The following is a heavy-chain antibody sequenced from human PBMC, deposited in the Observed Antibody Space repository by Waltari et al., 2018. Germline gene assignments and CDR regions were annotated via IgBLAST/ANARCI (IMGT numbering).Heavy chain of an antibody. D-gene: IGHD3-3*01. V-gene: IGHV3-23*03. CDR1: GFTFGNYA. Sequence: EVQLLESGGGLVQPGGSLRLSCAASGFTFGNYAMSWVRQAPGGGLDWFSVFYSGGTTYYADSVKGRFTISRDNSKNTLYLQMNSLRAEDTAVYYCAKDSSPFLEHRVYYYYYMDVWGKGTTVTVSS. CDR3: AKDSSPFLEHRVYYYYYMDV. J-gene: IGHJ6*03. CDR2: FYSGGTT.